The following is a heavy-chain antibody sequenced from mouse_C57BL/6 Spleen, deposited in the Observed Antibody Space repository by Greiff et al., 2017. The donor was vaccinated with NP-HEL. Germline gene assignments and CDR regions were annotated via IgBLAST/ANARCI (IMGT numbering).Heavy chain of an antibody. CDR3: ARGEKGQLRLRDYAMDY. J-gene: IGHJ4*01. V-gene: IGHV1-9*01. Sequence: QVQLKESGAELMKPGASVKLSCKATGYTFTGYWIEWVKQRPGHGLEWIGEILPGSGSTNYNEKFKGKATFTADTSSNTAYMQLSSLTTEDSAIYYCARGEKGQLRLRDYAMDYWGQGTSVTVSS. D-gene: IGHD3-2*02. CDR1: GYTFTGYW. CDR2: ILPGSGST.